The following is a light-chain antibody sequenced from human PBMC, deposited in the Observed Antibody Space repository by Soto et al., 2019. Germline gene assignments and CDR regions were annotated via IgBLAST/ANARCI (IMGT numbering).Light chain of an antibody. CDR3: QQYDQWPHT. CDR2: YAS. V-gene: IGKV3-15*01. Sequence: EMVMTQSPATLSVSPGERATLSCRASQNLSRNLAWYQQQPGQAPRLLIFYASTRATGIPARFSGSGSGTDFTLTISSLQSEDFAVYYCQQYDQWPHTFGHGTKLEIK. CDR1: QNLSRN. J-gene: IGKJ2*01.